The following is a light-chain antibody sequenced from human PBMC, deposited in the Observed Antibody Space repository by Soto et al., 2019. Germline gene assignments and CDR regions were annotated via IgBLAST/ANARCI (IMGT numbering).Light chain of an antibody. Sequence: QSVLTQPPSASGAPGQRVNISCSGSASNIGSNSVNWYQQLPGTAPRLLIYSNNQRPSGVPDRFSGSKSGTSASLAISGLQSEDEADYYCAAWDAGFLLVFVGGTKLTVL. CDR1: ASNIGSNS. CDR3: AAWDAGFLLV. V-gene: IGLV1-44*01. CDR2: SNN. J-gene: IGLJ3*02.